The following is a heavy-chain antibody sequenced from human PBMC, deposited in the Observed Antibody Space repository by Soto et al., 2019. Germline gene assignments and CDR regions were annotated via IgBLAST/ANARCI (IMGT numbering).Heavy chain of an antibody. V-gene: IGHV3-23*01. D-gene: IGHD2-15*01. Sequence: EVQLLESGGGLVQPGGSLRLSCAASGFSFSTYAMAWVRQAPGKGLDWVSLISATGGSTYYADSVKGRFTISRGNSKNILHLQLNSLRAEDTALYYCTRDSNTADVGPRPIGYFDLWGRGTLVTVSA. J-gene: IGHJ2*01. CDR2: ISATGGST. CDR3: TRDSNTADVGPRPIGYFDL. CDR1: GFSFSTYA.